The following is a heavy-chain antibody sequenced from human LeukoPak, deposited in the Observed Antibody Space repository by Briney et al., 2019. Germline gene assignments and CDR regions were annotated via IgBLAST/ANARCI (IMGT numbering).Heavy chain of an antibody. CDR3: ASTTYYYDSSGYSHFDY. J-gene: IGHJ4*02. CDR2: IYYSGST. Sequence: PSETLSLTCTVSGGSISSSSYYWGWIRQPPGKGLEWIGSIYYSGSTYYNPSLKSRVTISVDTSKNQFSLKLSSVTAADTAVYFCASTTYYYDSSGYSHFDYWGQGTPVTVSS. D-gene: IGHD3-22*01. V-gene: IGHV4-39*01. CDR1: GGSISSSSYY.